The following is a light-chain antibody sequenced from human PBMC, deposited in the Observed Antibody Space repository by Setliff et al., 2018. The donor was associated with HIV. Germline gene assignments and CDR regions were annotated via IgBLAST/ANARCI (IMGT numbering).Light chain of an antibody. CDR2: EVS. CDR3: AAWDDSLNGYV. Sequence: QSVLTQPASVSGSPGQSITISCTGTSFDVGAYNYVSWYQQYPGKAPKLMIYEVSVRPSGVSNRFSGSKSGNTASLSISGLQAEDEADYYCAAWDDSLNGYVFGTGTKVTVL. J-gene: IGLJ1*01. V-gene: IGLV2-14*01. CDR1: SFDVGAYNY.